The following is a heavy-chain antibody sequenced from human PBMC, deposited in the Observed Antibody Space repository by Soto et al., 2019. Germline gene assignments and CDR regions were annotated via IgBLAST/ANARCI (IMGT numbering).Heavy chain of an antibody. CDR1: GFTFSSYA. CDR2: ISGSGGST. V-gene: IGHV3-23*01. J-gene: IGHJ6*02. CDR3: AALPVDDPYYYGMDV. D-gene: IGHD1-1*01. Sequence: AGGSLRLSCAASGFTFSSYAMSWVRQAPGKGLEWVSAISGSGGSTYYADSVKGRFTISRDNSKNTLYLQMNSLRAEDTAVYYCAALPVDDPYYYGMDVWGQGTTVTVSS.